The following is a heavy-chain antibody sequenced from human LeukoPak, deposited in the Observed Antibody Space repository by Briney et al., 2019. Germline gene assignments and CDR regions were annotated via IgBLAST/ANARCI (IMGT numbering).Heavy chain of an antibody. CDR3: GRGWRYNSGWYRDYYGMDV. V-gene: IGHV3-7*05. D-gene: IGHD6-19*01. CDR1: GFTFSNYW. Sequence: GGSLRLSCAASGFTFSNYWVTCVRQTPGKGLEWVANIKQDGTEKYYVDSVKGRFTIYRDNAKNSLFLQMDSLRDEDTAVYYCGRGWRYNSGWYRDYYGMDVWGQGTTVTVSS. J-gene: IGHJ6*02. CDR2: IKQDGTEK.